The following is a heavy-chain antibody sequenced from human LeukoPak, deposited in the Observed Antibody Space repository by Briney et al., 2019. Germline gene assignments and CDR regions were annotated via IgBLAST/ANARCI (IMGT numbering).Heavy chain of an antibody. CDR3: ARRPRKQTYGGNEVFDY. V-gene: IGHV4-39*01. D-gene: IGHD4-23*01. Sequence: KPSETLSLTCTVSGGSISTSSYYWGWIRQPPGKGLEWIGSIYYSGTTYYNPSLKSRVTISVDTSKNQFSLKLTSVTAADTAVFYCARRPRKQTYGGNEVFDYWGQGTLVTVSS. J-gene: IGHJ4*02. CDR2: IYYSGTT. CDR1: GGSISTSSYY.